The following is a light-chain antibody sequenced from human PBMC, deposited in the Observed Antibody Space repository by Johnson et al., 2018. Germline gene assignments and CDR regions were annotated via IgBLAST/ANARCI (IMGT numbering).Light chain of an antibody. J-gene: IGLJ1*01. Sequence: QSVLTQPPSVSAAPGQKVTISCSGSSSNIGNNYVSWYQQLPGTAPKLLIYENNKRPSGIPDRFSGSKSGTSATLGITGLQTGDEADYYCGTWDSSLSAGNFFVTGTKVTGL. CDR1: SSNIGNNY. CDR2: ENN. V-gene: IGLV1-51*02. CDR3: GTWDSSLSAGNF.